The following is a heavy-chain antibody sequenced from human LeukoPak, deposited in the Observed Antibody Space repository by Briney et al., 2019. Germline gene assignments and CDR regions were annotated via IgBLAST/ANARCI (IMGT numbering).Heavy chain of an antibody. D-gene: IGHD6-19*01. Sequence: PSETLSLTCAVYGGSFSGYYWTWIRQPPGKGLEWIGSIYYSGSTYYNPSLKSRVTISVDTSKNQFSLKLSSVTAADTAVYYCARQAQAVAGFDYWGQGTLVTVSS. V-gene: IGHV4-34*01. J-gene: IGHJ4*02. CDR1: GGSFSGYY. CDR3: ARQAQAVAGFDY. CDR2: IYYSGST.